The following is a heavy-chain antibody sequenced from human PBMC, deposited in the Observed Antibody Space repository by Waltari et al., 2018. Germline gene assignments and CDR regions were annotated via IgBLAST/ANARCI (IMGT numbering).Heavy chain of an antibody. J-gene: IGHJ1*01. CDR3: ARVLVVVAANTRSVGYFQH. D-gene: IGHD2-15*01. Sequence: QVQLQQWGAGLLKPSETLSLTCAVYGGSFSGYYWSWIRQPPGKGLEWIGEINHSGSTNYNPSLKSRVTISVDTSKNQFSLKLSSVTAADTAVYYCARVLVVVAANTRSVGYFQHWGQGTLVIVSS. CDR2: INHSGST. V-gene: IGHV4-34*01. CDR1: GGSFSGYY.